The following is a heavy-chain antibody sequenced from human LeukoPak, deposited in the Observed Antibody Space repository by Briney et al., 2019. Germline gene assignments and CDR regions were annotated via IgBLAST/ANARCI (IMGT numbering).Heavy chain of an antibody. V-gene: IGHV3-53*01. CDR3: ARLAGSSGLAGGFDI. CDR2: IYSGGST. J-gene: IGHJ3*02. D-gene: IGHD3-22*01. Sequence: GGSLRLSCAASGFTVSSNYMSWVRQAPGKGLEWVSVIYSGGSTYYADSVKGRFTISRDNSKNTLYLQMNSLRAGDTAVYYCARLAGSSGLAGGFDIWGQGTMVTVSS. CDR1: GFTVSSNY.